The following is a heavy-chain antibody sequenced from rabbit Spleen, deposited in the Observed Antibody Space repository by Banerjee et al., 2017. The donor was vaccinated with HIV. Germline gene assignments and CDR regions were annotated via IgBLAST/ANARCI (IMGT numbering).Heavy chain of an antibody. CDR1: GFSFSSSDY. CDR3: ARDLVAVIGWNFNL. V-gene: IGHV1S45*01. CDR2: IAGSSSGFT. D-gene: IGHD1-1*01. Sequence: QEQLVESGGDLVKSGASLTLTCTASGFSFSSSDYMCWVRQAPGKGLEWISCIAGSSSGFTYSATWAKGRFTISKTSSTTVTLQMTSLTVADTATYFCARDLVAVIGWNFNLWGPGTLVTVS. J-gene: IGHJ4*01.